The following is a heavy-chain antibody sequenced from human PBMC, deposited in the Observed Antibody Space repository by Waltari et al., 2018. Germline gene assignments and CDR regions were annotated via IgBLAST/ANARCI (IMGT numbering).Heavy chain of an antibody. Sequence: QITLKESGPTLVKPTQTLTLTCTFSGFSTTTSGGGVGWIRQPPGKALEWLALIYWNDDKRYSPSLKSRLTITKDTDKNQVVLTMTNMDPVDTATDDCAHSELPPVEGADFDYWGQGTLVTVSS. CDR1: GFSTTTSGGG. J-gene: IGHJ4*02. CDR3: AHSELPPVEGADFDY. V-gene: IGHV2-5*01. CDR2: IYWNDDK. D-gene: IGHD3-10*01.